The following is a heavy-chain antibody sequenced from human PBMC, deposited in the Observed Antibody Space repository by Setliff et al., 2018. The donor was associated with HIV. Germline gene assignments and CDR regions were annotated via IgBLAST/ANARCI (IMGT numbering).Heavy chain of an antibody. V-gene: IGHV4-38-2*01. Sequence: SETLSLTCAVSGNSIGSGYYWGWIRQPPGKGLEWIASIYYNGNIYYNPSLKSRVTITMDTSKNQFSLKLSSVTAADTAVYSCVRHLSEMAMVDHWGQGTLVPVSS. J-gene: IGHJ4*02. CDR2: IYYNGNI. CDR3: VRHLSEMAMVDH. CDR1: GNSIGSGYY.